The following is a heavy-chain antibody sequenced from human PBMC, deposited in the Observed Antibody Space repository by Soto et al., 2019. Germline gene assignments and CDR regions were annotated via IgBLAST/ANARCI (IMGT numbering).Heavy chain of an antibody. V-gene: IGHV3-9*01. J-gene: IGHJ3*02. D-gene: IGHD6-19*01. CDR2: ISWNSGSI. CDR1: GFTFDDYA. CDR3: AKDMGIAVAGGAFDI. Sequence: EVQLVESGGGLVQPGRSLRLSCAASGFTFDDYAMHWVRQAPGKGLEWVSGISWNSGSIGYADSVKGRFTISRDNAKNSLYLQMNSLRAEDTALYYCAKDMGIAVAGGAFDIWGQGTMVTVSS.